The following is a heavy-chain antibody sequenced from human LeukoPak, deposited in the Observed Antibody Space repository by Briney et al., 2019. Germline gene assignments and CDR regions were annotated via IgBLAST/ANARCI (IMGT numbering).Heavy chain of an antibody. D-gene: IGHD6-19*01. Sequence: PSQTLSLTCAVYGGSFSGYYWSWIRQPPGKGLEWIGEINHSGSTNYNPSLKSRVTISVDTSKNQFSLKLSSVTAADTAVYYCARERYGSGWSRQYYFVYWGPGTLVTVSS. CDR2: INHSGST. CDR1: GGSFSGYY. V-gene: IGHV4-34*01. J-gene: IGHJ4*02. CDR3: ARERYGSGWSRQYYFVY.